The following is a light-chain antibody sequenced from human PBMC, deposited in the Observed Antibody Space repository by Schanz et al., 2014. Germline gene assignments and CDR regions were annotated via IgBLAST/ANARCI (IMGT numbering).Light chain of an antibody. V-gene: IGKV3-15*01. J-gene: IGKJ1*01. CDR1: QSVSSN. CDR3: QQYTDWPPT. CDR2: AAS. Sequence: EIVLTQSPATLSVSPGERVTLSCRASQSVSSNLAWYQQKPGQAPRLLIYAASTRATDIPDRFSGSGSGTEFTLTISSLQSEDFAVYYCQQYTDWPPTFGQGTKVEIK.